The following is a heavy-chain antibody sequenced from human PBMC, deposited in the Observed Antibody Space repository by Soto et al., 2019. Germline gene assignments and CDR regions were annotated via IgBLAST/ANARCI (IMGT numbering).Heavy chain of an antibody. J-gene: IGHJ4*02. CDR1: GYSFTSYW. D-gene: IGHD3-22*01. Sequence: GESLKISCKGSGYSFTSYWIGWVRQMPGKGLEWMGIIYPGDSDTRYSPSFQGQVTISADKSISTAYLQWSSLKASDTAMYYCARLDFDSSDDVRGFAYWGQGTLVTVSS. CDR2: IYPGDSDT. V-gene: IGHV5-51*01. CDR3: ARLDFDSSDDVRGFAY.